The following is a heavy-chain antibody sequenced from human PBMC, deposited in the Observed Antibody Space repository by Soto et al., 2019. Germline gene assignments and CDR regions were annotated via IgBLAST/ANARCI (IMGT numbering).Heavy chain of an antibody. V-gene: IGHV3-7*01. CDR3: ARETYYDFPYFDY. CDR1: GFTFSSYW. D-gene: IGHD3-3*01. Sequence: EVQLVESGGGLVQPGGSLRLSCAASGFTFSSYWMSWVRQAPGKGLEWVANIKQDGSEKYYVDSVKGRFTISRDNAKNSLYLQMNSLRAEDTAVYYCARETYYDFPYFDYWGQGTLVTVSS. CDR2: IKQDGSEK. J-gene: IGHJ4*02.